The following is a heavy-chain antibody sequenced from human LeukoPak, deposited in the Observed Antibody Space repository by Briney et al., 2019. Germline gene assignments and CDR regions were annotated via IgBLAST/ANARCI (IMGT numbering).Heavy chain of an antibody. Sequence: SENVSCNASGYTFTGYYMQWVRQAPRHALEGMGWINPNRGGKNYAQKFQGRVTMTGDTSISTSYMKLSRLRSDDTAVYYCARVSENSSWSRWGQGTLVTVSS. D-gene: IGHD6-13*01. CDR1: GYTFTGYY. CDR3: ARVSENSSWSR. CDR2: INPNRGGK. V-gene: IGHV1-2*02. J-gene: IGHJ4*02.